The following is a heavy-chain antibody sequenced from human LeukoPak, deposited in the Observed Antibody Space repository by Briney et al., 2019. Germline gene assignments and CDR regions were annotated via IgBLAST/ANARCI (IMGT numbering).Heavy chain of an antibody. D-gene: IGHD3-10*01. CDR2: ISSSSSYI. J-gene: IGHJ6*03. V-gene: IGHV3-21*01. CDR3: ARVFGWYMDV. Sequence: PGGSLRLSCAASGFTFDDYGMSWVRQAPGKGLEWVSTISSSSSYIYYADSVKGRFTISRDNAKNSLYLQMNSLRAEDTAVYYCARVFGWYMDVWGKGTTVTVSS. CDR1: GFTFDDYG.